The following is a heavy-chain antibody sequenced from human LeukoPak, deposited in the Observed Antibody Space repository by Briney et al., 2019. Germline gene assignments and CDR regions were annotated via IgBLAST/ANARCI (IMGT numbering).Heavy chain of an antibody. CDR1: GFTFISYG. V-gene: IGHV3-30*02. Sequence: GSLRLSCAASGFTFISYGMHWVRQAPGKGLEWVAFIRYDGSNKYYADSVKGRFTISRDKSKNTLYLQMNSLRAEDTAVYYCARELLSAFDIWGQGTMVTVSS. J-gene: IGHJ3*02. CDR2: IRYDGSNK. CDR3: ARELLSAFDI. D-gene: IGHD2-21*01.